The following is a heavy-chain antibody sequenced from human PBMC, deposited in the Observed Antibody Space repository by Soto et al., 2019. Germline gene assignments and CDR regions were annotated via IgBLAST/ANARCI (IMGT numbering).Heavy chain of an antibody. D-gene: IGHD3-3*01. CDR1: GFTFSSYA. J-gene: IGHJ6*02. CDR3: ARVDVRFSVYYYGMDV. Sequence: QVQLVESGGGVVQPGRSLRLSCAASGFTFSSYAMHWVRQAPGKGLEWVAVISYDGSNKYYADSVKGRFTISRDNSKNTLYLQMNRLRAEDTAVYYCARVDVRFSVYYYGMDVWGQGTTVTVSS. CDR2: ISYDGSNK. V-gene: IGHV3-30-3*01.